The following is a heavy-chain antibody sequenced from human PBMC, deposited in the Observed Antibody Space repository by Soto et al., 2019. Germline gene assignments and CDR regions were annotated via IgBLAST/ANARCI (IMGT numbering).Heavy chain of an antibody. D-gene: IGHD1-26*01. CDR2: IYYSGST. V-gene: IGHV4-59*01. Sequence: KPSETLSLTCTVSGGSISSYYWSWIRQPPGKGLEWIGYIYYSGSTNYNPSLKSRVTISVDTSKNQFSLKLSSVTAADTAVYYCAYSGSYLDYYYYGMDVWGQGTTVTVSS. CDR3: AYSGSYLDYYYYGMDV. CDR1: GGSISSYY. J-gene: IGHJ6*02.